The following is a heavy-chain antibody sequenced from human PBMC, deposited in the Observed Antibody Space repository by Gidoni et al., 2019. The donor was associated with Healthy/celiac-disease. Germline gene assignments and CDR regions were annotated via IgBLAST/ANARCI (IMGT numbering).Heavy chain of an antibody. J-gene: IGHJ4*02. Sequence: QVQLVESGGGVVQPGRSLRLSCAASGFTFRSYGMHWVRQAPGKGLGWVEVIWYDGSNKYYADSVKGRFTISRDKSKNTLYLQMNSLRAEDTAVYYCARESDFDWLLSRNYFDYWGQGTLVTVSS. V-gene: IGHV3-33*01. CDR2: IWYDGSNK. CDR1: GFTFRSYG. D-gene: IGHD3-9*01. CDR3: ARESDFDWLLSRNYFDY.